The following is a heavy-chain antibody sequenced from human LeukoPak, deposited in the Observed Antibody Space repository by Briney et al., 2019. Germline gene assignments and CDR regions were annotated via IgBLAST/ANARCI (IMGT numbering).Heavy chain of an antibody. J-gene: IGHJ4*02. CDR2: ISWSSSYI. CDR1: GFTYSTYS. V-gene: IGHV3-21*01. CDR3: ARMRAGTSYFDY. Sequence: GGSLRLSCAASGFTYSTYSMNWVRQAPGKGLEWVSYISWSSSYIYYADSVRGRFTISRDNTKNSLYLQMNSLRAEDTAVYYCARMRAGTSYFDYWGQGTLVTVSS. D-gene: IGHD6-13*01.